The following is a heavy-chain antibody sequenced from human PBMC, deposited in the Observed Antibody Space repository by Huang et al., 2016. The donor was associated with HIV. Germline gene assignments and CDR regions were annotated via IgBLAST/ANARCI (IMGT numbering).Heavy chain of an antibody. CDR3: VRDSSSGLQLRY. V-gene: IGHV3-48*01. J-gene: IGHJ4*02. Sequence: EVQLVESGGGLAQPGGSLRLSCVASGYTFITYSMKWVGQAPGKGLEWVSYISKTSGATSYAESVKGRFTVSRDNVKKSLYLQMNRLRVEDTAMYYCVRDSSSGLQLRYWGQGALVIVS. CDR2: ISKTSGAT. D-gene: IGHD3-22*01. CDR1: GYTFITYS.